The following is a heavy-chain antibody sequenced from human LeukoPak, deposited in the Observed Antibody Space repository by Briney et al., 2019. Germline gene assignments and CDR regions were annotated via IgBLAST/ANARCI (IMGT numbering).Heavy chain of an antibody. J-gene: IGHJ4*02. CDR3: ARDKGYSSGWLLY. D-gene: IGHD6-19*01. V-gene: IGHV3-48*03. Sequence: GGSLRLSCAASGFSFSDHEMNWVRQAPGKGLEWVSYISSSGSDKYYPDSVKGRFTISRDNAKNSLYLQMNSLRAEDTAVYYCARDKGYSSGWLLYWGQGTLVTVSS. CDR2: ISSSGSDK. CDR1: GFSFSDHE.